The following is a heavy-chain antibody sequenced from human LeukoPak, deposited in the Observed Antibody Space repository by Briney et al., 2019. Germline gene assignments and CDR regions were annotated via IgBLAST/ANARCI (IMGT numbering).Heavy chain of an antibody. CDR3: ARGHSGSYYEDDY. D-gene: IGHD1-26*01. CDR1: GFTFSSYA. J-gene: IGHJ4*02. V-gene: IGHV3-23*01. Sequence: PGGSLRLSCAASGFTFSSYAMSWVRQAPGKGLEWVSAISGSGGSTYYADSVKGRFTISRDNAKNSLYLQINSLRAEDTAVYYCARGHSGSYYEDDYWGQGTLVTVSS. CDR2: ISGSGGST.